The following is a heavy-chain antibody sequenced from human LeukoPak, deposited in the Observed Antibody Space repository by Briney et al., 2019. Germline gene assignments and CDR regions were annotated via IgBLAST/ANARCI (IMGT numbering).Heavy chain of an antibody. CDR1: GFTLITYD. J-gene: IGHJ4*02. D-gene: IGHD5-24*01. CDR3: VRRNGDNSFDY. CDR2: IRIAGDT. V-gene: IGHV3-13*01. Sequence: GGSLRLSCRVSGFTLITYDMHWVRQVTGKGREWFSSIRIAGDTYYPDSVKGRFTISRENAKNSLYLQMKSLSAGDTAVYYCVRRNGDNSFDYWGQGAMVTVSS.